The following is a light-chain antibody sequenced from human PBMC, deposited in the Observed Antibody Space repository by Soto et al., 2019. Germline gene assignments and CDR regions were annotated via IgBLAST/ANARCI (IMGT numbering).Light chain of an antibody. J-gene: IGKJ4*01. CDR3: QQYGSSPLT. V-gene: IGKV3-20*01. CDR1: QSVRNSY. Sequence: EIVLTQSPGTLSLSPGERATLSCRASQSVRNSYLTWYQQKPGQAPRLLIYGASARATGIPDRFSGSGSGTDFTLTISRLEPEDFAVYYCQQYGSSPLTFGGGTKVEIK. CDR2: GAS.